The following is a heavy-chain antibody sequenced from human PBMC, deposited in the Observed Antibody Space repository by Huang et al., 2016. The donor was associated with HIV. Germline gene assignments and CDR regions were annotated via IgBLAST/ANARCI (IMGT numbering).Heavy chain of an antibody. V-gene: IGHV3-21*02. Sequence: EIQLVVSGGGLVKPGGSLRLSCAASGFTFSSFSMNWVRQAPGKGLEWLSSISSRSDFLHYADSVKGRFTISRDNAENSVFLQMSNLRAEDTAMYYCARGGIIIDKNAFHIWGPGTTVAVSS. J-gene: IGHJ3*02. CDR1: GFTFSSFS. CDR3: ARGGIIIDKNAFHI. D-gene: IGHD3-10*01. CDR2: ISSRSDFL.